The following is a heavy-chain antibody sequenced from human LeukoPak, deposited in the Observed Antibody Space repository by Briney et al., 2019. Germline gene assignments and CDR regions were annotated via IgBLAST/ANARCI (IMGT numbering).Heavy chain of an antibody. CDR1: GYTFTSYG. Sequence: ASVKVSCKASGYTFTSYGISWVRQAPGQGLEWMGWISAYNGNTNYAQKLQGRVTMTTDTSTSTAYMELWSLRSDDTAVYYCAREVHSSSSWDAFDIWGQGTMVTVSS. J-gene: IGHJ3*02. CDR2: ISAYNGNT. V-gene: IGHV1-18*01. D-gene: IGHD6-6*01. CDR3: AREVHSSSSWDAFDI.